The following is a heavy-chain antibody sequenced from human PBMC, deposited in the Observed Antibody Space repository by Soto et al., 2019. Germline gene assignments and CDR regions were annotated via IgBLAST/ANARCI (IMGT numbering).Heavy chain of an antibody. CDR2: IYYSGST. D-gene: IGHD3-16*01. CDR3: ARGGSDYDAFDI. V-gene: IGHV4-59*01. CDR1: GGSISRYY. Sequence: PSETLSLTCTVSGGSISRYYWSWIRQPPGKGLEWIGYIYYSGSTNYNPSLKSRVTISVDTSKNQFSLKLSSVAAADTAVYYCARGGSDYDAFDIWGQGTMVTVSS. J-gene: IGHJ3*02.